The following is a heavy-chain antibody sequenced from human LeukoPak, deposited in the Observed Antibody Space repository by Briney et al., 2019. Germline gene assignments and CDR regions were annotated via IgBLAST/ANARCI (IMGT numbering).Heavy chain of an antibody. CDR3: ARQSPAFVY. Sequence: GGSLRLSCAASGFTLSIHAKLWVRQAPGKGLEWTSYISSGSRTITYADSVKGRFTISRDDAKNSLYLQMNSLRAEDTAVSSCARQSPAFVYWGQGSLVTVSS. V-gene: IGHV3-48*01. CDR1: GFTLSIHA. CDR2: ISSGSRTI. D-gene: IGHD3-16*01. J-gene: IGHJ4*02.